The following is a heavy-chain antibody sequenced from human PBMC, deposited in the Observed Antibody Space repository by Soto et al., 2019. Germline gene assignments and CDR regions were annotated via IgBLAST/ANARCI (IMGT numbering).Heavy chain of an antibody. V-gene: IGHV4-39*01. CDR2: LYYSGNT. J-gene: IGHJ5*02. CDR3: ATRKGGSYNWLDP. CDR1: GGSISRSSYS. Sequence: SETLSLTCTVSGGSISRSSYSWAWIRQPPGKGLEWIGTLYYSGNTYYNPSLKSRVTISVDTSKNQFSLKLSSVTAADTAVYYCATRKGGSYNWLDPWGQGTLVTVYS. D-gene: IGHD2-15*01.